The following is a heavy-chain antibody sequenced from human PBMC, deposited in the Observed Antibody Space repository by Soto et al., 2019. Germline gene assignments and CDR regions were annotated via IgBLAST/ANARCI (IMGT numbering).Heavy chain of an antibody. CDR3: ARDGAEFAARSTYFDY. J-gene: IGHJ4*02. CDR1: GFTFSSYA. CDR2: ISYDGSNK. V-gene: IGHV3-30-3*01. Sequence: QVQLVESGGGVVQPGRSLRLSCAASGFTFSSYAMHWVRQAPGKGLEWVAVISYDGSNKYYADSVKGRFTISRDNXKXTLYLQMNSLRAEDTAVYYCARDGAEFAARSTYFDYWGQGTLVTVSS. D-gene: IGHD6-6*01.